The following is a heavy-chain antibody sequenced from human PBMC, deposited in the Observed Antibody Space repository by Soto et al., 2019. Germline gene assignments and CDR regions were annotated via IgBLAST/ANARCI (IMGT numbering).Heavy chain of an antibody. CDR2: ISGSGGST. J-gene: IGHJ4*02. CDR3: AKDYQLQWLVGYYFDN. Sequence: GGFLRLSCAASGFTFSSYAMSWVRQAPGKGLEWVSAISGSGGSTYYADSVKGRFTISRDNPKNTLYLQMNSLRAEDTAVYYCAKDYQLQWLVGYYFDNWGQGTLVTVSS. D-gene: IGHD6-19*01. V-gene: IGHV3-23*01. CDR1: GFTFSSYA.